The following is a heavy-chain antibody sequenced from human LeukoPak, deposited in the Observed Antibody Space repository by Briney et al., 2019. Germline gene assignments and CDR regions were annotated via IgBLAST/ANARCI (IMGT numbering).Heavy chain of an antibody. Sequence: PGGSLRLSCAASGFTFSSYGMQWVRQAPGKGLEWVAVISYDGSNKYYADSVKGRFTISRDNSKNTLYLQMNSLRAEDTALYYCAKETIYGAGSYCDYWGQGTLVTVSS. V-gene: IGHV3-30*18. CDR3: AKETIYGAGSYCDY. CDR2: ISYDGSNK. J-gene: IGHJ4*02. CDR1: GFTFSSYG. D-gene: IGHD3-10*01.